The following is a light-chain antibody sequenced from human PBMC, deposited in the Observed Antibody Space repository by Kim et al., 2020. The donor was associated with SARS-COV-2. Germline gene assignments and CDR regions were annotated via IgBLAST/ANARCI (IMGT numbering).Light chain of an antibody. Sequence: QRGTTSRLGGSSNIGAGYDVHWYQQLPGTAPKLLIYGNSNRPSGVPDRFSGSKSGTSASLAITGLQAEDEADYYCQSYDSSLSGVVFGGGTKLTVL. CDR3: QSYDSSLSGVV. J-gene: IGLJ2*01. CDR2: GNS. V-gene: IGLV1-40*01. CDR1: SSNIGAGYD.